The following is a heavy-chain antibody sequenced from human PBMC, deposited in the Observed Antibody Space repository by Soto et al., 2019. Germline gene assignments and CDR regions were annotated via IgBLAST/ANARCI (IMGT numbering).Heavy chain of an antibody. Sequence: SETLSLTCTVSGGSINDHYWSWIRQPPGKRLEWIGYISCSGTTTYNPSLKSRVTISVDTSKNQFSLKLSSVTAADTAVYYCAKTYSGNYFDYWGQGTLVTVSS. J-gene: IGHJ4*02. CDR2: ISCSGTT. V-gene: IGHV4-59*11. CDR1: GGSINDHY. CDR3: AKTYSGNYFDY. D-gene: IGHD1-26*01.